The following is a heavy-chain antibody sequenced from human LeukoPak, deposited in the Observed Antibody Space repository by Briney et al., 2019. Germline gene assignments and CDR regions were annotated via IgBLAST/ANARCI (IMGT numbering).Heavy chain of an antibody. D-gene: IGHD2-8*02. Sequence: GGSLKLSCAASGFTFSGSTVHWVRQASGKGLDWVGHIRTKANNYATAYAASVKGRFTISRDDSKNTAYLQMNSLKIEDTAVYYCSRHEALPGGYWGQGTLVTVSS. V-gene: IGHV3-73*01. CDR2: IRTKANNYAT. J-gene: IGHJ4*02. CDR1: GFTFSGST. CDR3: SRHEALPGGY.